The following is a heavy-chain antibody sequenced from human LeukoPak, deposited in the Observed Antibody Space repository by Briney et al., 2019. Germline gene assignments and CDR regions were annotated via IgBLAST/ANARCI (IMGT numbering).Heavy chain of an antibody. D-gene: IGHD6-13*01. J-gene: IGHJ4*02. CDR3: ARHSSSWSPNPDY. V-gene: IGHV4-38-2*02. Sequence: PSETLSLTCTVSGYSISSGYYWGWIRQPPGKGLEWIGSIYHSGSTYYNPSLKSRVTISVDTSKNQFSLKLSSVTAADTAVYYCARHSSSWSPNPDYWGQGTLVTVSS. CDR2: IYHSGST. CDR1: GYSISSGYY.